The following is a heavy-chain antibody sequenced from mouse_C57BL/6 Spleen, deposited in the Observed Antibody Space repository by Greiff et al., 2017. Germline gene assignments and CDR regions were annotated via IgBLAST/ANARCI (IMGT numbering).Heavy chain of an antibody. J-gene: IGHJ3*01. CDR3: ARGGSGYVAY. V-gene: IGHV5-9*01. Sequence: EVMLVESGGGLVKPGGSLKLSCAASGFTFSSYTMSWVRQTPEKRLVWVATFSGGGGNTYSPDSVKGRFTISRDNAKNTLYLQMSSLRSEDTALYYCARGGSGYVAYWGQGTLVTVSA. CDR1: GFTFSSYT. CDR2: FSGGGGNT. D-gene: IGHD3-2*02.